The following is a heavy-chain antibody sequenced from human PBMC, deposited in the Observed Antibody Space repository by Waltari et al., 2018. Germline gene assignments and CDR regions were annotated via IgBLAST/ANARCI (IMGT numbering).Heavy chain of an antibody. CDR3: AKGPDSSGYYSNWFDP. V-gene: IGHV3-30*02. CDR2: IWSDETNK. D-gene: IGHD3-22*01. J-gene: IGHJ5*02. Sequence: QVQLVESGGGVVQPGGSLGLSGAAVVCTFSTHGINRVRQAPGKGLEWVAFIWSDETNKHHTDSVQGRFTISRDNSKNTVFLQMNSLRTEDTAVYYCAKGPDSSGYYSNWFDPWGQGILVTVSS. CDR1: VCTFSTHG.